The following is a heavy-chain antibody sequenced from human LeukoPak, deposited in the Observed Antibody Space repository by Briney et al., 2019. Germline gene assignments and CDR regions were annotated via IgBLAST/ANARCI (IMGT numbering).Heavy chain of an antibody. D-gene: IGHD2-21*01. J-gene: IGHJ4*02. V-gene: IGHV4-34*01. CDR3: ARSGAIFDY. CDR2: INHSGGT. Sequence: SETLSLTCAVYGGSFSGYSWNWIRQPPVKGLEWIGEINHSGGTNYNPSLKSRVTISVDTSKNQFSLKLSSVTAADTAVYYCARSGAIFDYWGQGTLVTVSS. CDR1: GGSFSGYS.